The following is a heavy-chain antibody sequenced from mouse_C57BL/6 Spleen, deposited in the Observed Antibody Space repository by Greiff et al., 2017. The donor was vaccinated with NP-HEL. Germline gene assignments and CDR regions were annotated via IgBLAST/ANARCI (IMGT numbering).Heavy chain of an antibody. CDR1: GYTFTDYE. CDR3: TRWNYEAYYYAMDY. J-gene: IGHJ4*01. V-gene: IGHV1-15*01. CDR2: IDPETGGT. Sequence: QVQLKESGAELVRPGASVTLSCKASGYTFTDYEMHWVKQTPVHGLEWIGAIDPETGGTAYNQKFKGKAILTADKSSSTAYMELRSLTSEDSAVYYCTRWNYEAYYYAMDYWGQGTSVTVSS. D-gene: IGHD1-1*01.